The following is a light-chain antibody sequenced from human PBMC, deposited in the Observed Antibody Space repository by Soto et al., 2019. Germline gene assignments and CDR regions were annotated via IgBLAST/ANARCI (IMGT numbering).Light chain of an antibody. CDR3: QQYNNLPPWT. CDR2: GVS. V-gene: IGKV3-15*01. Sequence: EILMTQSPDTVSVSQGERVTLSCRASQSVGSNLAWYQQKPGQPPRLLMYGVSTRATGIPARFSGSGSGTDFTLTISSLQFEDIAVYSCQQYNNLPPWTFGQGNKVELK. J-gene: IGKJ1*01. CDR1: QSVGSN.